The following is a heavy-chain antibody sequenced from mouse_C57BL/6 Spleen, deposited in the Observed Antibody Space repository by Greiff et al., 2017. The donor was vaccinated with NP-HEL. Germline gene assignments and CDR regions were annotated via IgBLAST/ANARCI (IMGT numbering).Heavy chain of an antibody. CDR3: ARFALYGSSSSWFAY. CDR1: GYTFTSYW. J-gene: IGHJ3*01. CDR2: IDPSDSYT. V-gene: IGHV1-69*01. D-gene: IGHD1-1*01. Sequence: QVQLQQSGAELVMPGASVKLSCKASGYTFTSYWMHWVKQRPGQGLEWIGEIDPSDSYTNYNQKFKGKSTLTVDKSSSTAYMQLSSLTSEDSAVYYCARFALYGSSSSWFAYWGQGTLVTVSA.